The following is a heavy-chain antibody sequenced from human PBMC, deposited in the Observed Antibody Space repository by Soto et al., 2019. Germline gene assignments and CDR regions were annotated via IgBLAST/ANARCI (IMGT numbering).Heavy chain of an antibody. J-gene: IGHJ4*02. CDR1: GGSFSGYY. V-gene: IGHV4-34*01. D-gene: IGHD3-10*01. Sequence: SETLSLTCAVYGGSFSGYYWSWIRQPPGKGLEWIGEINHSGSTNYNPSLKSRVTISVDTSKNQFSLKLSSVTAADTAVYYCARDDYYGSGSYYKFFDYWGQGNLVTVS. CDR2: INHSGST. CDR3: ARDDYYGSGSYYKFFDY.